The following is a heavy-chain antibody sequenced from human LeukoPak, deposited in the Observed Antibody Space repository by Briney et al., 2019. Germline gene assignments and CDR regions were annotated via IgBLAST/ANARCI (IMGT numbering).Heavy chain of an antibody. J-gene: IGHJ5*02. V-gene: IGHV3-30*02. Sequence: GGSLRLSCAASGFTFSSYGMHWVRQAPGKGLEWVAFTRYDGSNKYYADSVKGRFTISRDNSKNTLYLQMNSLRAEDTAVYYCARTDFWSGPNWFDPWGQGTLVTVSS. CDR1: GFTFSSYG. CDR3: ARTDFWSGPNWFDP. D-gene: IGHD3-3*01. CDR2: TRYDGSNK.